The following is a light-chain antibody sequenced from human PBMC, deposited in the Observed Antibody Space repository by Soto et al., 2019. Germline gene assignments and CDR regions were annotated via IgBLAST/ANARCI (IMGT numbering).Light chain of an antibody. CDR1: SSDVGRYNY. Sequence: QSVLAQPASVSGSRGQSITISCTGTSSDVGRYNYVSWFQQHPGKVLKLIIYDVNNWPSGVSDRFSGSKSGNTASLTISGLQPEDEADYYCSSFTTSSTFVFGTGTKVTVL. V-gene: IGLV2-14*03. CDR2: DVN. CDR3: SSFTTSSTFV. J-gene: IGLJ1*01.